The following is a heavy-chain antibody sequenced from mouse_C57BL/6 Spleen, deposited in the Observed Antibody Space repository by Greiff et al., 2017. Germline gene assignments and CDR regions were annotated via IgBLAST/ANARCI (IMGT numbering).Heavy chain of an antibody. J-gene: IGHJ4*01. CDR3: AREVYYGNYGYAMDY. V-gene: IGHV3-6*01. Sequence: EVKVEESGPGLVKPSQSLSLTCSVTGYSITSGYYWNWIRQFPGNKLEWMGYISYDGSNNYNPSLKNRISITRDTSKNQFFLKLNSVTTEDTATYYCAREVYYGNYGYAMDYWGQGTSVTVSS. CDR2: ISYDGSN. CDR1: GYSITSGYY. D-gene: IGHD2-1*01.